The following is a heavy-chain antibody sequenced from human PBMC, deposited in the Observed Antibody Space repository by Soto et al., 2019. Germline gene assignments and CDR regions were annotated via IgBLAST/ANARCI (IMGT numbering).Heavy chain of an antibody. D-gene: IGHD3-3*01. V-gene: IGHV3-9*01. Sequence: EVQLVESGGGLVQPGRSLRLSCAASGFTFADYAMHWVRQAPGKGLEWVSGINWKSGSIGYAVSVKGRFTISRDNAKNSLDPPMNGLRAEDTGLYYCAKDSNFDFWSGYDSWGQGTLVIVSS. CDR2: INWKSGSI. CDR1: GFTFADYA. CDR3: AKDSNFDFWSGYDS. J-gene: IGHJ4*02.